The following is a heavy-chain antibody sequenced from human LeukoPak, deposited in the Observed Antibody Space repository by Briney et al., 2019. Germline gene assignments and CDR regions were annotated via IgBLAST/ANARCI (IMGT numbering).Heavy chain of an antibody. Sequence: SETLSLTCAVSGGSFSGYYWSWVRQPPGKGVEWIGEINNSGRTNYNPSLTSGGTISVEKSKNKISLKLNSVTAADTAVYYCARGPPAKYDILTGYYNFHYWGQGTLVTVSS. CDR2: INNSGRT. CDR1: GGSFSGYY. J-gene: IGHJ4*02. D-gene: IGHD3-9*01. CDR3: ARGPPAKYDILTGYYNFHY. V-gene: IGHV4-34*01.